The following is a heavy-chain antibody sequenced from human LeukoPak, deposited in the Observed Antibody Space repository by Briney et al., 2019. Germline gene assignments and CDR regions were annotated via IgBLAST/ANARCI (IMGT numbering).Heavy chain of an antibody. V-gene: IGHV3-7*05. CDR3: ARGGSYFFS. CDR2: IKEDGSGK. Sequence: PGGSLRLSCAASGFTFSNYWMSWVRQAPGKGLQWVANIKEDGSGKYYVDSVKGRFTLSRDNAKNSLYLQMDSLRDEDTAVYYCARGGSYFFSWGQGTLATVSS. D-gene: IGHD1-26*01. J-gene: IGHJ4*02. CDR1: GFTFSNYW.